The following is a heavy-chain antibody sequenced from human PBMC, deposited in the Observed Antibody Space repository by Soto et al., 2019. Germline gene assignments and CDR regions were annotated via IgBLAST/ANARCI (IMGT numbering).Heavy chain of an antibody. J-gene: IGHJ5*02. CDR2: ISSNGGST. D-gene: IGHD3-3*01. V-gene: IGHV3-64*01. CDR1: GFTFSSYA. Sequence: EVQLVESGGGLVQPGGSLRLSCAASGFTFSSYAMHWVRQAPGKGLEYVSAISSNGGSTYYANSVKGGFTISRDNSKNTLYLQMGSLRAEDMAVYYCARGYLEWSPNWFDPWGQGTLVTVSS. CDR3: ARGYLEWSPNWFDP.